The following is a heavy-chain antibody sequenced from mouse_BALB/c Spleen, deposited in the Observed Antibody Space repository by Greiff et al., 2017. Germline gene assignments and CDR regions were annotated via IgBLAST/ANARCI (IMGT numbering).Heavy chain of an antibody. CDR3: ARGGYDGYYAWFAY. CDR1: GDSITSGY. CDR2: ISYSGST. Sequence: EVQLVESGPSLVKPSQTLSLTCSVTGDSITSGYWNWIRKFPGNKLEYMGYISYSGSTYYNPSLKSRISITRDTSKNQYYLQLNSVTTEDTATYYCARGGYDGYYAWFAYWGQGTLVTVSA. D-gene: IGHD2-3*01. J-gene: IGHJ3*01. V-gene: IGHV3-8*02.